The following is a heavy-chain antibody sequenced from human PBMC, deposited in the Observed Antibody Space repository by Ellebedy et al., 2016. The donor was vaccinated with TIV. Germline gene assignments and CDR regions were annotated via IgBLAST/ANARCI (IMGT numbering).Heavy chain of an antibody. CDR3: AKTIATTVVTTADYYYGMDV. D-gene: IGHD4-23*01. V-gene: IGHV3-30*18. CDR1: GFTFSTYG. CDR2: ISYDGTNK. Sequence: GESLKISCAASGFTFSTYGMHWVRQAPGKGLEWVAVISYDGTNKYYADSVKGRFTISRDNSKNTLYLQMNSLRAEDTAVYYCAKTIATTVVTTADYYYGMDVWGQGTTVTVSS. J-gene: IGHJ6*02.